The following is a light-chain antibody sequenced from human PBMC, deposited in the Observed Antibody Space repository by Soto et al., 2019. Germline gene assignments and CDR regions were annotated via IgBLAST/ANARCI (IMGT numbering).Light chain of an antibody. CDR3: QRYYSIPPT. Sequence: DIVMTHSPEARAVTLRERASITCKSSQSILDSSNNNNYLTWYQQKSGQPPRLLINSASTRQSGAPDRFSGSGSGTDFTLTITSLQAEDMAINYCQRYYSIPPTFGQVTNVDI. J-gene: IGKJ1*01. CDR2: SAS. CDR1: QSILDSSNNNNY. V-gene: IGKV4-1*01.